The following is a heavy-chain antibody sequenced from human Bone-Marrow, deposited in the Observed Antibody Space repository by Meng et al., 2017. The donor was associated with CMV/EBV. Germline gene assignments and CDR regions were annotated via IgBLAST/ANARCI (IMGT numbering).Heavy chain of an antibody. V-gene: IGHV1-69*10. D-gene: IGHD2-2*01. J-gene: IGHJ6*02. Sequence: SVKVSCKASGGTFSSYAISWVRQAPGQGLEWMGGIIPILGIANYAQKFQGRVTITADKSTSTAYMELSSLRSEDTAVYYCAREKQDCSSTSCYLYYYYGMDVWGQGTTVTVSS. CDR1: GGTFSSYA. CDR3: AREKQDCSSTSCYLYYYYGMDV. CDR2: IIPILGIA.